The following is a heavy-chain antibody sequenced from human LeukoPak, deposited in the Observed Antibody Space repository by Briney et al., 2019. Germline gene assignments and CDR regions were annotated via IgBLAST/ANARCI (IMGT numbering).Heavy chain of an antibody. Sequence: KASETLSLTCAVYGGSFRGYNWSCIRQPPGKGLEWIGEINHSGSTNYNPSLKSRVTISVDTSKNQFSLKLSSVTAADTAVYYCARSRRYSSGWSFDYWGQGTLVTVSS. CDR3: ARSRRYSSGWSFDY. D-gene: IGHD6-19*01. CDR1: GGSFRGYN. J-gene: IGHJ4*02. CDR2: INHSGST. V-gene: IGHV4-34*01.